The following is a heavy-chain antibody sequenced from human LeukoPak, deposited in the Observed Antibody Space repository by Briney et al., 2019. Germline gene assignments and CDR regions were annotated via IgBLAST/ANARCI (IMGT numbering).Heavy chain of an antibody. J-gene: IGHJ4*02. CDR1: GGPISSIMYY. D-gene: IGHD6-19*01. CDR2: IYYSGCTYYNPSST. V-gene: IGHV4-61*05. CDR3: ARDGRAVAGFPFRGLY. Sequence: SETLSLTCTVSGGPISSIMYYWGWIRQPPGKGLEWIGRIYYSGCTYYNPSSTYYNPSLKSRVTISVDTSKNQFSLRLRSVTGADTAVYYCARDGRAVAGFPFRGLYWGQGTLVTVSS.